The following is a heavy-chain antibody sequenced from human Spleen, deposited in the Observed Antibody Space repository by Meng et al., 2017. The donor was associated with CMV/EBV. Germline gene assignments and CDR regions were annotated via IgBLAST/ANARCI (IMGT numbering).Heavy chain of an antibody. Sequence: ASGYTFTGYYIHWVRQAPGQGLEWMGWINPNSGDSSYAQKFQGRVTMTRDTSIGTAYMELSRLISDDTAVYYCARDPSGTYSGWFDPWGQGTLVTVSS. V-gene: IGHV1-2*02. J-gene: IGHJ5*02. CDR2: INPNSGDS. D-gene: IGHD1-26*01. CDR3: ARDPSGTYSGWFDP. CDR1: GYTFTGYY.